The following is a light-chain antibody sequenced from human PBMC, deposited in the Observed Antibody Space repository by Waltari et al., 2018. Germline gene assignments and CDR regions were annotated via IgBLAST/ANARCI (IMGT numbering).Light chain of an antibody. V-gene: IGKV1-39*01. CDR3: QQTNTVPLT. J-gene: IGKJ4*01. Sequence: DIQMTQSPSSLSASVGDRVTITCRASHSITTYLNWYQQKPGKAPNLLIYAASSLQSGVPSRFSGSGSVTEFTLTISSLRPEDFATYYCQQTNTVPLTFGGGTKVEIK. CDR1: HSITTY. CDR2: AAS.